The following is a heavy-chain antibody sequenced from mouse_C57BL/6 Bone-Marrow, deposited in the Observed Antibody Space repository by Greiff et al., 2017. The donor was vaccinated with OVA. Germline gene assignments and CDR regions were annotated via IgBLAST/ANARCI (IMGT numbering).Heavy chain of an antibody. J-gene: IGHJ2*01. CDR2: IHPNSGST. D-gene: IGHD1-1*01. V-gene: IGHV1-64*01. Sequence: QVQLQQPGAELVKPGASVKLSCKASGYTFTSYWMHWVKQRPGQGLEWIGMIHPNSGSTNYNEKFKSKATLTVDKSSSTAYMQLSSLTSEDSAVYYCAREGYYGSYYFDYWGQGTTLTVSS. CDR1: GYTFTSYW. CDR3: AREGYYGSYYFDY.